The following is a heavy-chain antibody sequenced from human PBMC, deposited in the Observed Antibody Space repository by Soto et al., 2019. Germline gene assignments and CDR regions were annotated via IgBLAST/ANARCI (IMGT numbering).Heavy chain of an antibody. Sequence: QVQLVQSGAEVKQPGASVKVSCRASGYTFTNYAIHWVRQGPGQRLEWMGWINAGNGKTKYSQKLQGRVTITRDTSASTAYMELSSLRSEDTAVYYCARDGAVAGNTNFDYWGQGTLVTVSS. D-gene: IGHD6-19*01. CDR3: ARDGAVAGNTNFDY. CDR2: INAGNGKT. CDR1: GYTFTNYA. J-gene: IGHJ4*02. V-gene: IGHV1-3*01.